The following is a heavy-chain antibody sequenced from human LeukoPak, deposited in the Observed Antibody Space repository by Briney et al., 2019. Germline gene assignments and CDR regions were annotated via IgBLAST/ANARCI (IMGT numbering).Heavy chain of an antibody. D-gene: IGHD3-10*01. CDR2: IYYSGST. V-gene: IGHV4-39*01. J-gene: IGHJ4*02. CDR1: GGSISSSSYY. Sequence: SETLSLTCTVSGGSISSSSYYCGWIRQPPGKGLEWIGSIYYSGSTYNNPSLKRRVTISVDKSKNQFSLKLSSVTAADTAVYYCARHSRSMVRGRGADYWGQGTLVTVSS. CDR3: ARHSRSMVRGRGADY.